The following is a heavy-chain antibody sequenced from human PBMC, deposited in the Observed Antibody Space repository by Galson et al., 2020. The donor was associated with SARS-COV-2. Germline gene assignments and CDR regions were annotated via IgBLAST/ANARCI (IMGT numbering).Heavy chain of an antibody. J-gene: IGHJ3*02. D-gene: IGHD1-26*01. CDR2: ISHDGRIE. CDR1: GFTFTNYA. Sequence: GGSLRLSCAASGFTFTNYAIHWVRQAPGKGLEWVAVISHDGRIEVYADSVKGRFTISRDNSENMLFLQMVSLRADDTAVYYCARDVSGGASDIWGQGTMVTVSS. CDR3: ARDVSGGASDI. V-gene: IGHV3-30*04.